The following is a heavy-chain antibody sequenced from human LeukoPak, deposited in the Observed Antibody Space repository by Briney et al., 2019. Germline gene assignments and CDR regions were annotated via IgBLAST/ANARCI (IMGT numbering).Heavy chain of an antibody. Sequence: SETLSLTCTVSGDSISSGNYYWSWLRQPAGTGLEWIGRIYTSGSTNYSPSLNSRVTISVDTSKNQFSLKLSSVTAADTAVYYCARAYYYDSSGSRDAFHIWGQGTMVTVSS. CDR1: GDSISSGNYY. J-gene: IGHJ3*02. V-gene: IGHV4-61*02. CDR3: ARAYYYDSSGSRDAFHI. CDR2: IYTSGST. D-gene: IGHD3-22*01.